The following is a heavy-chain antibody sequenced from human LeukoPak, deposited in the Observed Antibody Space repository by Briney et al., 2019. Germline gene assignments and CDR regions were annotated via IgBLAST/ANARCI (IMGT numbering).Heavy chain of an antibody. CDR2: ISAANGNT. Sequence: ASVKVSCKAFGYTLTSYGISWLRQAPGQGLEWMGWISAANGNTKYADSFQGRAIMTTDTSTNTAYMELTSLGSDDTAVYYCARDPEGTYSGTYEGEWFDPWGQGTLVTVSS. J-gene: IGHJ5*02. V-gene: IGHV1-18*01. CDR3: ARDPEGTYSGTYEGEWFDP. D-gene: IGHD1-26*01. CDR1: GYTLTSYG.